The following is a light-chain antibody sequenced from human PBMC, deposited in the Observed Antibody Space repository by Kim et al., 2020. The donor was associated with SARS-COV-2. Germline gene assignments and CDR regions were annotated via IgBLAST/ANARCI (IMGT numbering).Light chain of an antibody. CDR3: QQSYSTPRT. CDR2: AAY. J-gene: IGKJ1*01. V-gene: IGKV1-39*01. Sequence: ASVGDRVTITCRARQSVSSYLNWYQQKPGKAPKLLIYAAYSLQSGVPSRFSGSGSGTDFTLTISSLQPEDFATYYCQQSYSTPRTFGKGTKVDIK. CDR1: QSVSSY.